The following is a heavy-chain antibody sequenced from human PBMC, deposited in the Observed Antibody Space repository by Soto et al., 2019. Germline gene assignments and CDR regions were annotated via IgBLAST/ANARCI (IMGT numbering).Heavy chain of an antibody. J-gene: IGHJ4*02. CDR3: AREREYSYGYEAPFDY. CDR1: GFTFSSYG. CDR2: ISYDGSNK. Sequence: GGSLRLSCAASGFTFSSYGMHWVRQAPGKGLEWVAVISYDGSNKYYADSVKGRFTISRDNAKNSLYLQMNSLRAEDTALYYCAREREYSYGYEAPFDYWGQGTLVTVSS. V-gene: IGHV3-30*03. D-gene: IGHD5-18*01.